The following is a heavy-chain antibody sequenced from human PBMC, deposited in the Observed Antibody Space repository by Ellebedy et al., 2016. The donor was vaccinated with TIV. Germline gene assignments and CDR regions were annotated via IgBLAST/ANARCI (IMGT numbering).Heavy chain of an antibody. V-gene: IGHV4-30-2*01. Sequence: MPSETLSFTCAVSSGSISSGGYSWSWLRQPPGKGLEWIGDIYHTVNTYYNSSLKSRVTMSVDTSRNQFSLKLNSVTAADTAIYFCATATGGWNAPHAFDIWGQGTLVTVSS. CDR3: ATATGGWNAPHAFDI. CDR2: IYHTVNT. J-gene: IGHJ3*02. D-gene: IGHD2-8*02. CDR1: SGSISSGGYS.